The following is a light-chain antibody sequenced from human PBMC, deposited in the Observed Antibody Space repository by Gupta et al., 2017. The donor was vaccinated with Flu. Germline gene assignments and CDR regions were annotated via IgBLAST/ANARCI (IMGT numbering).Light chain of an antibody. CDR1: QTVSTY. CDR2: ATS. CDR3: QQTYRTLLT. Sequence: DIQMTQSHSSLSASVGDRVTITCRASQTVSTYLNWYQQKPGKAPKLLIYATSTLETGVPSRFSGTGAGTDFTLTINSLQPEDFATYYCQQTYRTLLTFGGGTKVEIK. V-gene: IGKV1-39*01. J-gene: IGKJ4*01.